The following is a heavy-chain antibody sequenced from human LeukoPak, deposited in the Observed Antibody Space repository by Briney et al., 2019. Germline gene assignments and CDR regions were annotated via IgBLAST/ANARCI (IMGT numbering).Heavy chain of an antibody. CDR3: ARAGGLLWFGEVLESSDAFHI. CDR2: FDPEDGET. J-gene: IGHJ3*02. Sequence: ASVKVSCKVSGYTLTELSMHWVRQAPGKGLEWMGGFDPEDGETIYAQEFQGRVTMTEDTSTDTAYMELSSLRSEDTAVYYCARAGGLLWFGEVLESSDAFHIWGQGTMVTVSS. V-gene: IGHV1-24*01. D-gene: IGHD3-10*01. CDR1: GYTLTELS.